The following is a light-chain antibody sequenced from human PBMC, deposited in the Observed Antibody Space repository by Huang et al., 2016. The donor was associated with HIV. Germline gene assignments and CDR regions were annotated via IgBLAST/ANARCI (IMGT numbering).Light chain of an antibody. J-gene: IGKJ2*01. CDR2: GAS. CDR1: QTLTNYY. V-gene: IGKV3-20*01. CDR3: QQYGSSPRYT. Sequence: EIVLTQSPGTLSLSPGETATPSCRASQTLTNYYLAWYQQKPGQAPRLLIFGASRRATGIPDRCSASGSGTDFTLTISRLEPEDFAVYYCQQYGSSPRYTFGQGTKLEI.